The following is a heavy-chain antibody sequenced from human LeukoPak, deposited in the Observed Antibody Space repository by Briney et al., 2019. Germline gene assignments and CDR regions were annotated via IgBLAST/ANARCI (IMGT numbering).Heavy chain of an antibody. Sequence: GASVKVSCKASGYTFPSYYMHWVRQAPGQGLEWMGIINPSGGSTSYAQKFQGSVTMTRDTSTSTVYMELSSLRSEDTAVYYCARGHDSSGYYGYFDYWGQGTLVTVSS. CDR1: GYTFPSYY. D-gene: IGHD3-22*01. V-gene: IGHV1-46*01. CDR3: ARGHDSSGYYGYFDY. CDR2: INPSGGST. J-gene: IGHJ4*02.